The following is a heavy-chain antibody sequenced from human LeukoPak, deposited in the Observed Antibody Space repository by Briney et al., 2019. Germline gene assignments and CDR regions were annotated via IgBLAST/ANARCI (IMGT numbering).Heavy chain of an antibody. Sequence: GGSLRLSCAASGFTFSSYWMHWVRQAPGKGLEWVSAISGSGGSTYYADSVKGRFTISRDNSKNTLYLQMNSLRAEDTVVYYCAKLPFSIGELFDYWGQGTLVTVSS. V-gene: IGHV3-23*01. D-gene: IGHD3-10*01. CDR2: ISGSGGST. J-gene: IGHJ4*02. CDR3: AKLPFSIGELFDY. CDR1: GFTFSSYW.